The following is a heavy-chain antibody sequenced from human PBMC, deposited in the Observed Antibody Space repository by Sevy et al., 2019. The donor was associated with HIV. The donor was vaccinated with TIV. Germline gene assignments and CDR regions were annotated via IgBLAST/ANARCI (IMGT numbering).Heavy chain of an antibody. CDR2: INHSGGT. Sequence: SETLSLTCAVYGGSFSGYYWSWIRQPPGKGLEWIGEINHSGGTNYNPSLKSRVTISVDTSKNQFSLKLNSVTAADTAVYYCARHCTGSSCSHAFDIWGQGTMVTVSS. V-gene: IGHV4-34*01. J-gene: IGHJ3*02. D-gene: IGHD2-15*01. CDR1: GGSFSGYY. CDR3: ARHCTGSSCSHAFDI.